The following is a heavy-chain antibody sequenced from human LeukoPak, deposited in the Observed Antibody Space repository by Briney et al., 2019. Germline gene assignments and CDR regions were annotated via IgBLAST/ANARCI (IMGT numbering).Heavy chain of an antibody. Sequence: AGGSLRLSCAASGFTFSSYTMNWVRQAPGKGLEWVSEIYGSGGTSYADSVKGRFTISRDNSKNTLFLHMANLRGEDTALYYCAKDLKSDGVWNFDSWGQGILVTVSS. J-gene: IGHJ4*02. CDR1: GFTFSSYT. CDR2: IYGSGGT. D-gene: IGHD1-1*01. CDR3: AKDLKSDGVWNFDS. V-gene: IGHV3-23*01.